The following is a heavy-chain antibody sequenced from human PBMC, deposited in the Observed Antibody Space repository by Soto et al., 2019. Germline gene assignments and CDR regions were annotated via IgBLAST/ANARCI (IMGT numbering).Heavy chain of an antibody. D-gene: IGHD1-26*01. V-gene: IGHV4-39*01. CDR2: VYYGGST. J-gene: IGHJ5*01. Sequence: PSETLSLTCTVSGDSVSSTTYYWGWIRQPPGKGLEWIGSVYYGGSTYYNPSLNSRVMISVDRSKNQLSLKLTSVTAADSGVYYCARPKFSATYDSWGQGTLVTVS. CDR1: GDSVSSTTYY. CDR3: ARPKFSATYDS.